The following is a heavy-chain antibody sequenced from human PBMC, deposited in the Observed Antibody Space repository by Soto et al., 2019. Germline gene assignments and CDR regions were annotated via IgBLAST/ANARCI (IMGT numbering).Heavy chain of an antibody. V-gene: IGHV5-51*01. CDR2: IYPVDADT. Sequence: GESLKISCKGSGYSFPAYWIGWVRQMPGKGLEWMGIIYPVDADTRYSPSFQGQVTISVDKSINTAYLQWSSLKASDTAMYFCATPTGRDYGDAFDVWGKGTMV. J-gene: IGHJ3*01. CDR3: ATPTGRDYGDAFDV. CDR1: GYSFPAYW. D-gene: IGHD4-17*01.